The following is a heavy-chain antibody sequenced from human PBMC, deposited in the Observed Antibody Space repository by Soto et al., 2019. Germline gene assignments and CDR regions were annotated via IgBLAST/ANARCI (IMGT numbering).Heavy chain of an antibody. V-gene: IGHV3-23*01. CDR1: GFTFSSYA. CDR3: ATFQLPLYYFDY. D-gene: IGHD2-2*01. CDR2: ISGSGGST. J-gene: IGHJ4*02. Sequence: GESLRLSCAASGFTFSSYAMSWVRQAPGKGLEWVSAISGSGGSTYYADSVKGRFTISRDNSKNTLYLQMNSLRAEDTAVYYCATFQLPLYYFDYWGQGTLVTVSS.